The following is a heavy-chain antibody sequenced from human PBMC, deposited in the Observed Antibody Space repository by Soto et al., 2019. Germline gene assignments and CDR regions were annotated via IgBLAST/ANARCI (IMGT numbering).Heavy chain of an antibody. Sequence: PSETLSLTCTVSGGSISSGGYYWSWIRQHPGKGLEWIGYIYYSGSTYYNPSLKSRVTISVDTSKNQFSLKLSSVTAADTAVYYCARWTTVTTGLTQSNDYWGQGTLVTVSS. J-gene: IGHJ4*02. CDR3: ARWTTVTTGLTQSNDY. V-gene: IGHV4-31*03. CDR1: GGSISSGGYY. D-gene: IGHD4-17*01. CDR2: IYYSGST.